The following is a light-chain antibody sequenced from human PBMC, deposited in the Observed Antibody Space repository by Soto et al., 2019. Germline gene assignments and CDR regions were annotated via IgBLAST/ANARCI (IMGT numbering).Light chain of an antibody. J-gene: IGKJ4*01. CDR1: QSVGRNF. CDR2: GAS. Sequence: EIVLRQSPGTLSLSPGESTTLSCRASQSVGRNFLAWYQQKPGRAPRLLIHGASNRATGIPDRFSGSGSETDFTLTISRLEPEDFAVYYCRQYATSPLTFGGGTKVEIK. CDR3: RQYATSPLT. V-gene: IGKV3-20*01.